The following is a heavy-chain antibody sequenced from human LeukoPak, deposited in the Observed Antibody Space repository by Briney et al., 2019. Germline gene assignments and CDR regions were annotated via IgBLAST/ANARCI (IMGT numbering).Heavy chain of an antibody. J-gene: IGHJ6*02. CDR2: INPAGDT. CDR3: ARGDCSGGSCSSMDV. D-gene: IGHD2-15*01. V-gene: IGHV3-13*04. CDR1: GFTFSTYD. Sequence: PGGSLRLSCAASGFTFSTYDMLWVRQATGKGLEWVSGINPAGDTYYPGSVKGRFTISREDAKNSFYLQMNSLRVGDTAVYYCARGDCSGGSCSSMDVWGQGTTVTVSS.